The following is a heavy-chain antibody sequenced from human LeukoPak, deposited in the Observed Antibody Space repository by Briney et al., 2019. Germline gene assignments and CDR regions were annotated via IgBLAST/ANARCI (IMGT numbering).Heavy chain of an antibody. D-gene: IGHD6-13*01. Sequence: GGSLRLSCAASGFTFSSYWMSWVRQAPGKGLEWVANIKQDGSEKYYVDSVKGRFTISRDNAKNSLYLQMNSLRAENTAVYYCARDAQQLEPYYYYYYMDVWGKGTTVTVSS. CDR2: IKQDGSEK. J-gene: IGHJ6*03. CDR3: ARDAQQLEPYYYYYYMDV. V-gene: IGHV3-7*01. CDR1: GFTFSSYW.